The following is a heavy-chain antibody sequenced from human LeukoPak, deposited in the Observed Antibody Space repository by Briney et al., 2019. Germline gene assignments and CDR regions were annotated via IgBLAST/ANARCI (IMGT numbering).Heavy chain of an antibody. V-gene: IGHV4-39*07. CDR1: GGSISSSSYY. J-gene: IGHJ6*03. CDR2: IYYSGST. D-gene: IGHD2-15*01. CDR3: AYVVAATTYYYYYMDV. Sequence: SETLSLTCTVSGGSISSSSYYWGWIRQPAGKGLEWIGSIYYSGSTYYHPSLKSRVTISVDTSKNQFSLKLSSVTAADTAVYYCAYVVAATTYYYYYMDVWGKGTTVTVSS.